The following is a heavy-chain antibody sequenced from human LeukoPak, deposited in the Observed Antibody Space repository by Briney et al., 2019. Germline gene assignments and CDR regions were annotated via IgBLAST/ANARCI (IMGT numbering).Heavy chain of an antibody. CDR3: ARRGGSNGWGAFDA. Sequence: GGSLRLSCAASGFTFDDYAMHWVRQAPGKGLEWVSGISWNSGNIGYADSVKGRFTISRDNAKNTLYLHMNSLSREDAAIYYCARRGGSNGWGAFDAWGPGTVVTVSS. CDR2: ISWNSGNI. D-gene: IGHD6-19*01. CDR1: GFTFDDYA. J-gene: IGHJ3*01. V-gene: IGHV3-9*01.